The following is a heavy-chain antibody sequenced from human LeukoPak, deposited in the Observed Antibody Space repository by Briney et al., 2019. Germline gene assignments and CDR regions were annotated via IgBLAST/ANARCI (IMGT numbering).Heavy chain of an antibody. V-gene: IGHV4-34*01. CDR3: ARGYSRMYYFDY. J-gene: IGHJ4*02. D-gene: IGHD6-13*01. CDR2: INHSGST. CDR1: GGSFSGYD. Sequence: SETLSLTCAVYGGSFSGYDWSWIRQPPGKGLEWIGEINHSGSTNYNPSLKSRVTISVDTSKNQFSLKLSSVTAADTAVYYCARGYSRMYYFDYWGQGTLVTVSS.